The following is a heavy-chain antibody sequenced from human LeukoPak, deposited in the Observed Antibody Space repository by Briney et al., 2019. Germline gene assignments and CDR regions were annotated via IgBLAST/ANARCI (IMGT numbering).Heavy chain of an antibody. V-gene: IGHV4-4*07. CDR1: GGSISSYY. J-gene: IGHJ6*03. CDR3: ARRPVVVPAATRSGYYYYMDV. D-gene: IGHD2-2*01. CDR2: IYTSGST. Sequence: SETLSLTCTVSGGSISSYYWSWIRQPAGKGLEWIGRIYTSGSTNYNPSLKSRVTMSVDTSKNQFSLKLSSVTAADTAVYYCARRPVVVPAATRSGYYYYMDVWGKGTTVTISS.